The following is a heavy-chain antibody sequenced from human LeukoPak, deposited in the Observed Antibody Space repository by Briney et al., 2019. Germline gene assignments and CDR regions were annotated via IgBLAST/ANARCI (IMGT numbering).Heavy chain of an antibody. Sequence: PGGSLRLSCAASGFTFSSYEMSWVRQGQGMGRVWVSNTSGSGINIYYADSVKGRFTISRDNAKNSLYLQMSSLRVDDTAVYYCARGPGSGLGMTRYFDYWGQGTLVTVSS. CDR1: GFTFSSYE. CDR3: ARGPGSGLGMTRYFDY. D-gene: IGHD7-27*01. J-gene: IGHJ4*02. CDR2: TSGSGINI. V-gene: IGHV3-48*03.